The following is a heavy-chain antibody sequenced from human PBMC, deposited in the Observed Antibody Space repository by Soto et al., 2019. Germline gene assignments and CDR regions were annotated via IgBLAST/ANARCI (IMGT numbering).Heavy chain of an antibody. CDR3: AQTTGWPGFDY. J-gene: IGHJ4*02. Sequence: QVHLQESGPGLVKPSETMSLTYTASGASIRNFYWNWVRQFPGKGLEWIGHIYNGERTNYNPSLKSRVTISVETSKNQFSLKLSSVTVADTAVYYCAQTTGWPGFDYWGQGTLVTVSS. D-gene: IGHD6-19*01. V-gene: IGHV4-59*01. CDR1: GASIRNFY. CDR2: IYNGERT.